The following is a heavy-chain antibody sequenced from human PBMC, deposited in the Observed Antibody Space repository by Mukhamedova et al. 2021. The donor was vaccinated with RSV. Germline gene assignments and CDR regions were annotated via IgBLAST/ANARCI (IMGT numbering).Heavy chain of an antibody. V-gene: IGHV3-48*02. Sequence: VRQAPGKGLEWVSYITSSSSILNYADSVKGRFTISRDNAKSSVYLQMNSLRDEDTAVYYCARSVEGHFDYWGQGTLVTVSS. J-gene: IGHJ4*02. CDR2: ITSSSSIL. D-gene: IGHD4-23*01. CDR3: ARSVEGHFDY.